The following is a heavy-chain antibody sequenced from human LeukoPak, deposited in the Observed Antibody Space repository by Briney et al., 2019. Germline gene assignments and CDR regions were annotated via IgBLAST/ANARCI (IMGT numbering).Heavy chain of an antibody. J-gene: IGHJ2*01. CDR2: ISSSSSYI. Sequence: GGSLRLSCAASGFTFSSYEMNWVRQAPGKGLEWVSSISSSSSYIYYADSVKGRFTISRDNAKNSLYLQMNSLRAEDTAVYYCATDRLGSYWYFDIWGRGTLVTVSS. CDR1: GFTFSSYE. V-gene: IGHV3-21*01. D-gene: IGHD3-9*01. CDR3: ATDRLGSYWYFDI.